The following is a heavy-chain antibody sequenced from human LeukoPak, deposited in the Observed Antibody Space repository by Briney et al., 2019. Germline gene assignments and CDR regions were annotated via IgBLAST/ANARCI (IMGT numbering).Heavy chain of an antibody. CDR2: ISGSGGST. D-gene: IGHD6-25*01. J-gene: IGHJ4*02. V-gene: IGHV3-23*01. CDR1: GFTFSSYA. Sequence: GGSLRLSCAASGFTFSSYAMSWVRQAPGKGLEWVSAISGSGGSTYYADSVKGRFTISRDNSKNTLYLQMDSLRAEDTAVYYCAKGDYSSVPRTPFDYWGQGTLVTVSS. CDR3: AKGDYSSVPRTPFDY.